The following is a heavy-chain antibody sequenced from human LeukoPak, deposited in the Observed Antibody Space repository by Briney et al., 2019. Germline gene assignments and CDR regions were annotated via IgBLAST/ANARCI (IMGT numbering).Heavy chain of an antibody. Sequence: GGSLRLSCAASGFTFSSYEMNWVRQAPGKGLEWVSYISSSGSTIYYADSVKGRFTISRDNAKNSLYLQMNSLRAEDTAVYYCASSNDYGDQGGFDYWGQGTLVTVSS. V-gene: IGHV3-48*03. J-gene: IGHJ4*02. CDR3: ASSNDYGDQGGFDY. D-gene: IGHD4-17*01. CDR2: ISSSGSTI. CDR1: GFTFSSYE.